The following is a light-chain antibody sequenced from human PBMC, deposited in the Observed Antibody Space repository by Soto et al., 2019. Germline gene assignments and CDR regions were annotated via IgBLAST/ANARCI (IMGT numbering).Light chain of an antibody. J-gene: IGKJ1*01. Sequence: DLQITQSASTLSASVGARVTVTCRASQSINTWLAWYQQKPGKAPKLLIYDASSLQSGVPSRFTGRGSGTEFTLTISSLQPDDGATYYCQQYDTYSRTFGQGTKVDIK. CDR3: QQYDTYSRT. CDR2: DAS. CDR1: QSINTW. V-gene: IGKV1-5*01.